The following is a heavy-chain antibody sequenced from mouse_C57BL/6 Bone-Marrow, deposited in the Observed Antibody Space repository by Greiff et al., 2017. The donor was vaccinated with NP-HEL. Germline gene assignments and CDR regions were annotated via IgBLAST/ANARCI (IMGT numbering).Heavy chain of an antibody. CDR1: GFTFSSYT. Sequence: EVQLVESGGGLVKPGGSLKLSCAASGFTFSSYTMSWVRQTPEKRLEWVATISGGGGNTYYPASVKGRFTISRDNAKNTLYLHMSSLRSEDTAWYYCAGLGGLCRRAWFAYWGQGTLVTVSA. CDR2: ISGGGGNT. J-gene: IGHJ3*01. D-gene: IGHD3-1*01. CDR3: AGLGGLCRRAWFAY. V-gene: IGHV5-9*01.